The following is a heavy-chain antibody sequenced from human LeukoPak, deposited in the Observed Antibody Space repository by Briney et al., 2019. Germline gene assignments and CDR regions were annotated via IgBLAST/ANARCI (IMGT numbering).Heavy chain of an antibody. CDR1: GFTFTNYA. CDR3: AKPPLSTGWPYNDY. J-gene: IGHJ4*02. V-gene: IGHV3-23*01. CDR2: IVGGGGTT. D-gene: IGHD6-19*01. Sequence: QSGGSLRLSCAASGFTFTNYAMSWVRQAPGKGLEWVSAIVGGGGTTFYADSVKGRFTISRDNAKNTVYLQRNSRRAEDTAVYYCAKPPLSTGWPYNDYWARETLVTVSS.